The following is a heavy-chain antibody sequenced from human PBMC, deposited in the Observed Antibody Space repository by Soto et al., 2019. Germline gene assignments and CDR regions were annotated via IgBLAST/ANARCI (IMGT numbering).Heavy chain of an antibody. CDR2: IYYSGST. CDR3: ARGNDFWTRGGTNGMDV. J-gene: IGHJ6*02. V-gene: IGHV4-59*01. CDR1: GGSISSYY. D-gene: IGHD3-3*01. Sequence: SETLSLTCTVSGGSISSYYWSRIRQPPGKGLEWIGYIYYSGSTNYKPSLKSRVTISVDTSKNQFSLKLSSVTAADTAVYYCARGNDFWTRGGTNGMDVWGQGTTVTVSS.